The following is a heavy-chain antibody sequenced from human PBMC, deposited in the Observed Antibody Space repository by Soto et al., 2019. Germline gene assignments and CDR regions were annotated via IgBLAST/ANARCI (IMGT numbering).Heavy chain of an antibody. CDR2: INPSGGST. D-gene: IGHD4-17*01. V-gene: IGHV1-46*01. CDR1: GYTFTCYY. CDR3: ARVVHDYGEPFDD. J-gene: IGHJ4*02. Sequence: XSVKVSCTSSGYTFTCYYMHLVRQAPGQGLEWMGIINPSGGSTSYAQKFQGRVTMTRDTSTSTVYMELSSLRSEDTAVYYCARVVHDYGEPFDDWGQGTLVTVSS.